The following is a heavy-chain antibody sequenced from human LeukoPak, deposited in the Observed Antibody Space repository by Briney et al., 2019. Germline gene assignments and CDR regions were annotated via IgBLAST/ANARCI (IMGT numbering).Heavy chain of an antibody. Sequence: GRSLRLSCAASGFIFCSYGMHGVPQAPAKGRECVAVISYDGSNKYYADSVKGRFTISRDNSKNTLYLQMNSLRAEDTAVYYCAKTSIVGALGAFDIWGQGTMVTVSS. CDR2: ISYDGSNK. CDR1: GFIFCSYG. V-gene: IGHV3-30*18. D-gene: IGHD1-26*01. CDR3: AKTSIVGALGAFDI. J-gene: IGHJ3*02.